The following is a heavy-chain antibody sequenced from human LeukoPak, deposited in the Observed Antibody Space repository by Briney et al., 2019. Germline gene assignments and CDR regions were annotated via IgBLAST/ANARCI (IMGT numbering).Heavy chain of an antibody. V-gene: IGHV1-18*01. CDR3: ARLREALNWFDP. CDR1: GYTFTSYG. Sequence: ASVKVSCKASGYTFTSYGISWVRQAPGQGLEWMGWISAYNGNTNYAQKLQGRVTMTTDTSTSTAYMELRSLTSDDTAVYYCARLREALNWFDPWGQGTLVTVSS. CDR2: ISAYNGNT. D-gene: IGHD5-24*01. J-gene: IGHJ5*02.